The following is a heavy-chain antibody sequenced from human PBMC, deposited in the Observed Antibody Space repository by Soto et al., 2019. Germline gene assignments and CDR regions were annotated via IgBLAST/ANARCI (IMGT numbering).Heavy chain of an antibody. D-gene: IGHD3-22*01. CDR1: GFTFSSYA. V-gene: IGHV3-23*01. CDR3: TRGSYYYDSGGYYAQ. Sequence: VQLLESGGGLVQPGGSLRLSCAASGFTFSSYAMSWVRQAPGKGLEWVSAISGSGGSTYYADSVKGRFTISRDNSKNTLYLQMNSLRAEDTAAYFCTRGSYYYDSGGYYAQWGQGTLVTVSS. CDR2: ISGSGGST. J-gene: IGHJ4*02.